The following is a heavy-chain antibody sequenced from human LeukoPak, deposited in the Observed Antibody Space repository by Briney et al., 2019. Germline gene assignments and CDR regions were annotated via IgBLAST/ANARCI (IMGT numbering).Heavy chain of an antibody. D-gene: IGHD2-2*01. Sequence: GASVKVSCKASGYTFTSYGISWVRQAPGQGLEWMGWISAYNGNTNCAQKLQGRVTMTTDTSTSTAYMELRSLRSDDTAVYYCARVGCSSTSCPFDPWGQGTLVTVSS. CDR3: ARVGCSSTSCPFDP. J-gene: IGHJ5*02. CDR1: GYTFTSYG. CDR2: ISAYNGNT. V-gene: IGHV1-18*04.